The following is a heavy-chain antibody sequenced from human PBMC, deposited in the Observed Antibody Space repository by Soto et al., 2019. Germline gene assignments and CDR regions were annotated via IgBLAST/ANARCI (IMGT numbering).Heavy chain of an antibody. CDR1: GGTFSSYA. CDR3: ATGLRIVVARRWYFDL. D-gene: IGHD3-22*01. CDR2: IIPIFGTA. Sequence: QVQLVQSGAEVKKPGSSVKVSCKASGGTFSSYAISWVRQAPGQGLEWMGGIIPIFGTANYAQKFQGRVTITADESTSTGYMELSSLRSEDTAVYYCATGLRIVVARRWYFDLWGRGTLVTVSS. J-gene: IGHJ2*01. V-gene: IGHV1-69*12.